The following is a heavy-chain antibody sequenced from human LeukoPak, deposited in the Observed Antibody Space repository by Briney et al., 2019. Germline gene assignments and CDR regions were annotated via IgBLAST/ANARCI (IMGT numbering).Heavy chain of an antibody. D-gene: IGHD3-16*01. Sequence: GASVRVSCKASGYTFISKGIHWVRQASGQRLEWMAWINTDNSNTKRSQTLLGRVTITRDTSATTAYMELSSLRFEDTAVYYCARSTGPGGYFDFWGQGTLVTVSS. CDR3: ARSTGPGGYFDF. J-gene: IGHJ4*02. CDR2: INTDNSNT. V-gene: IGHV1-3*04. CDR1: GYTFISKG.